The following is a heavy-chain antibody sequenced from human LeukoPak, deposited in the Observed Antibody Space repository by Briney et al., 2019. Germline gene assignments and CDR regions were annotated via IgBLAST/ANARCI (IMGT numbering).Heavy chain of an antibody. CDR2: IYYSGST. CDR3: ARVVLAAAIDY. CDR1: GGSISSYH. Sequence: SETLSLTCTVSGGSISSYHWSWIRQPPGKGLEWIGYIYYSGSTNYNPSLKSRVTISVDTSKNQFSLKLSSVTAADTAVYYCARVVLAAAIDYWGQGTLVTVSS. J-gene: IGHJ4*02. V-gene: IGHV4-59*08. D-gene: IGHD2-15*01.